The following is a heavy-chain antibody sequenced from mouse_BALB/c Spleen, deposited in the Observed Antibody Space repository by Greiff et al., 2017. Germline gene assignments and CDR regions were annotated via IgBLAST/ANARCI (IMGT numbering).Heavy chain of an antibody. CDR3: NARVITTVVASGGTYAMDY. V-gene: IGHV1-14*01. D-gene: IGHD1-1*01. J-gene: IGHJ4*01. CDR2: INPYNDGT. CDR1: GYTFTSYV. Sequence: VQLQQSGPELVKPGASVKMSCKASGYTFTSYVMHWVKQKPGQGLEWIGYINPYNDGTKYNEKFKGKATLTSDKSSSTAYMELSSLTSEDSAVYYCNARVITTVVASGGTYAMDYWGQGTSVTVSS.